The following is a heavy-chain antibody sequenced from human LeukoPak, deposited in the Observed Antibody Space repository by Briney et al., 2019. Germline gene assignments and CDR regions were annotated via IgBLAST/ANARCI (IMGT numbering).Heavy chain of an antibody. CDR2: ISSSSSYI. V-gene: IGHV3-21*01. D-gene: IGHD6-13*01. J-gene: IGHJ6*03. CDR1: GFTFSSYS. CDR3: AREVYSSSWYGQHYYYYMDV. Sequence: GGSLRLSCAASGFTFSSYSMNWVRQAPGKGREWVSSISSSSSYIYYADSVKGRFTISRDNAKNSLYLQMNSLRAEDTAVYYCAREVYSSSWYGQHYYYYMDVWGKGTTVTVSS.